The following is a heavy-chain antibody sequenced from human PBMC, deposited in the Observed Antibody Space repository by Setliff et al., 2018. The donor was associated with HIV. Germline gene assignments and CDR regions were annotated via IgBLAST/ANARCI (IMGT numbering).Heavy chain of an antibody. Sequence: GGSLRLSCAASGFTFSNYAMNWVRQAPGRGLEFVANINQRGTEINYMDSVKGRFTISRDNSKNTLYLQMNSLRAEDTAVYYCAKDSSGWYAYYYYYGMDVWGQGTTVTVSS. V-gene: IGHV3-7*03. D-gene: IGHD6-19*01. CDR3: AKDSSGWYAYYYYYGMDV. J-gene: IGHJ6*02. CDR2: INQRGTEI. CDR1: GFTFSNYA.